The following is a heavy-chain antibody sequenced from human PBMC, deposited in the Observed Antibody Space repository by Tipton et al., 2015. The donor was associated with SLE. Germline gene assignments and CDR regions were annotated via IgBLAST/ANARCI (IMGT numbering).Heavy chain of an antibody. CDR2: INHSGST. Sequence: TLSLTCAVYGGSFSGYYWSWIRQPPGKGLEWIGEINHSGSTNYNPSLKSRVTISVDTSKNQFSLKLNSVTAADTAVHYCARVSGSSPQVDYWGQGTLVTVSS. CDR1: GGSFSGYY. CDR3: ARVSGSSPQVDY. D-gene: IGHD6-6*01. V-gene: IGHV4-34*01. J-gene: IGHJ4*02.